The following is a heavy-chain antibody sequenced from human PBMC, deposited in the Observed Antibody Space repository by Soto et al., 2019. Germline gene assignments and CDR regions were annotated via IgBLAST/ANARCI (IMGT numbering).Heavy chain of an antibody. CDR3: ATRAYCLSADCREDYFGMDV. V-gene: IGHV1-18*01. CDR2: ISAYNGNT. J-gene: IGHJ6*02. Sequence: EASVKVSCKASGYTFTSYGISWVRQAPGQGLEWMGWISAYNGNTNYAQKLQGRVTMTTDTSTSTAYMELRSLRSDDTALYYCATRAYCLSADCREDYFGMDVWGQGTTVTVSS. CDR1: GYTFTSYG. D-gene: IGHD2-21*01.